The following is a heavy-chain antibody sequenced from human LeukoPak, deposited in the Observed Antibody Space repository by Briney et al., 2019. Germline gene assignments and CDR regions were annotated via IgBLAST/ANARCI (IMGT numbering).Heavy chain of an antibody. CDR3: ARGARAGYNLEPFDY. V-gene: IGHV4-59*08. D-gene: IGHD5-24*01. CDR2: IYYSGST. Sequence: PSETLSLTCTVSGGSISSYYWSWIRQPPGKGLEWIGYIYYSGSTKYNPSLKSRVTISVDTSNNQFSLKLRSVTAADTAVYYCARGARAGYNLEPFDYWGQGTLVTVSS. J-gene: IGHJ4*02. CDR1: GGSISSYY.